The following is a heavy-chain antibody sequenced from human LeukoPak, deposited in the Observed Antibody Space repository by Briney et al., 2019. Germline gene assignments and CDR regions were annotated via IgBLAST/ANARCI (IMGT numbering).Heavy chain of an antibody. CDR2: ISSSSSYI. CDR1: GLTFSSYS. D-gene: IGHD1-26*01. CDR3: ARDPYSGGYGDYYYYYMDL. V-gene: IGHV3-21*01. J-gene: IGHJ6*03. Sequence: PGGSLRLSCAASGLTFSSYSMNWVRQAPGKGLELVSSISSSSSYIYYADSVKGRFTISRDNAKNSLYLQMNSLRAEDTAVYYCARDPYSGGYGDYYYYYMDLWGQGTTVTISS.